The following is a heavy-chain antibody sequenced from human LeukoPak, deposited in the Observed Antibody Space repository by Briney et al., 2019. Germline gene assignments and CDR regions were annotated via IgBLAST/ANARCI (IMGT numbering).Heavy chain of an antibody. Sequence: GGSLRLSCAASGFTSSSYEMNWVRQAPGKGLEWVSYISSSGSTIYYADTVKGRSTISRDNAKNSLYLQMNSLRAEDTAVYYCARGEDSSSWYGSEWFDPWGQGTLVTVSS. CDR1: GFTSSSYE. CDR3: ARGEDSSSWYGSEWFDP. D-gene: IGHD6-13*01. V-gene: IGHV3-48*03. CDR2: ISSSGSTI. J-gene: IGHJ5*02.